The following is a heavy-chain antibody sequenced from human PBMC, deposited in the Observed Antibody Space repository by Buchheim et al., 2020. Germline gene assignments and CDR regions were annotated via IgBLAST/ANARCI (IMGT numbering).Heavy chain of an antibody. CDR2: IIPILGIA. CDR1: GGTFSSYT. V-gene: IGHV1-69*02. CDR3: ASSSLPIRWYNWFDP. J-gene: IGHJ5*02. Sequence: QVQLVQSGAEVKKPGSSVKVSCKASGGTFSSYTISWVRQAPGQGLEWMGRIIPILGIANYAPKFQGRVTISADKSTSTSYMELSSLRSEDTAVYYCASSSLPIRWYNWFDPWGQGTL. D-gene: IGHD4-23*01.